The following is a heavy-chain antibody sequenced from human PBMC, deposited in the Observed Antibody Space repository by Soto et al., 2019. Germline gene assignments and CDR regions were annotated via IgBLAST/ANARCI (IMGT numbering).Heavy chain of an antibody. D-gene: IGHD2-15*01. CDR1: GYTFTSYG. CDR2: ISAYNGNT. Sequence: ASVKVSCKASGYTFTSYGISWVRQAPGQGLEWMGWISAYNGNTNYAQKLQGRVTMTTDTSTSTAYMELRSLRSDDTAVYYCARGWPYCSGGSCYSDTNWFDPWGQGTLVTVSS. V-gene: IGHV1-18*01. CDR3: ARGWPYCSGGSCYSDTNWFDP. J-gene: IGHJ5*02.